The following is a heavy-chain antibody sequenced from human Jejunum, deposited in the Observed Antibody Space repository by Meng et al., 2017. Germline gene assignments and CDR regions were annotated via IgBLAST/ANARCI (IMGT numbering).Heavy chain of an antibody. J-gene: IGHJ4*02. CDR2: IYHSGRS. D-gene: IGHD3-16*01. CDR3: ARGVGDIRFGFDY. Sequence: QWHLQGSGPGLVKPSGTLSLTCEVSGDSISSTSWWDWLRQPPGKGLEWIGEIYHSGRSNFIPSLKSRVSISLDESKNQFSLTLNSVTAADTAVYYCARGVGDIRFGFDYWGQGILVTVSS. V-gene: IGHV4-4*02. CDR1: GDSISSTSW.